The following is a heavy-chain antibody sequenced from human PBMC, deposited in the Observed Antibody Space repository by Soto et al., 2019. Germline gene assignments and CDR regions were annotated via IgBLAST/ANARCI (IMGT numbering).Heavy chain of an antibody. CDR2: IFYSGST. D-gene: IGHD6-13*01. CDR3: ARWYRQSGYSRSWVFDY. V-gene: IGHV4-31*03. CDR1: GGSINSGGYY. J-gene: IGHJ4*02. Sequence: QVQLQESGPGLVKPSQTLSLICTVSGGSINSGGYYWNWIRQHPGKGLEWIGYIFYSGSTYYNPFLRSRVTISADTSENQFSLNLSSVTAADTSVYFSARWYRQSGYSRSWVFDYWGQGTLVNVSS.